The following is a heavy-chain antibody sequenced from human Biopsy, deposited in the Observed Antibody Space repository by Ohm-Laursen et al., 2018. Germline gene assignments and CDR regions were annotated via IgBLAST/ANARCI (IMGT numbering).Heavy chain of an antibody. CDR2: INPHSGTT. V-gene: IGHV1-2*02. J-gene: IGHJ1*01. D-gene: IGHD2-15*01. Sequence: GSSVNVSCKASGYTFTGQYLHWVRQVPGQGLEWMGWINPHSGTTKFAQDFQGRVTMTRDTSLTTAYMELRRLRSDDTAVYYCAKGQDLRGGAEYFQHWGQGALVTVSS. CDR1: GYTFTGQY. CDR3: AKGQDLRGGAEYFQH.